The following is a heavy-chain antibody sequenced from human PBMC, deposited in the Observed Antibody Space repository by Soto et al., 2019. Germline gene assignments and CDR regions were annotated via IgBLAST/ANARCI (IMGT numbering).Heavy chain of an antibody. Sequence: QVQLVQSGAEVKKPGASVKVSCKASGYTFTGYYMHWVRQAPGQGLEWMGWINPNSGGTNYAQKFQGRVTMTRDTSISTAYMELGRLRSDDTAVYYCARQSPDSAAGHRGDAFDIWGQGTMVTVSS. V-gene: IGHV1-2*02. D-gene: IGHD6-13*01. CDR1: GYTFTGYY. J-gene: IGHJ3*02. CDR3: ARQSPDSAAGHRGDAFDI. CDR2: INPNSGGT.